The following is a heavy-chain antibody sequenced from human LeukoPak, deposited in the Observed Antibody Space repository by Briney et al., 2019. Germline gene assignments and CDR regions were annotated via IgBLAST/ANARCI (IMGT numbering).Heavy chain of an antibody. CDR2: INHSGST. J-gene: IGHJ6*02. CDR1: GGSFSGYY. CDR3: ARVYRNGMDV. V-gene: IGHV4-34*01. D-gene: IGHD5-12*01. Sequence: SETLSLTCAVYGGSFSGYYWSWIRQPPGKGLEWIGEINHSGSTNYNPSLKSRVTLSVDTSKNQFSLKLSSVTAADTAVYYCARVYRNGMDVWGQGTTVTVSS.